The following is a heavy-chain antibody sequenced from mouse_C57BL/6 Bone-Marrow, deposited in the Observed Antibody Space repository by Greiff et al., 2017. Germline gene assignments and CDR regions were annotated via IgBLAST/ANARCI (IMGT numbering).Heavy chain of an antibody. CDR2: IRSKSNNYAT. V-gene: IGHV10-1*01. Sequence: EVQLMESGGGLVQPKGSLKLSCAASGFSFNTYAMNWVRQAPGKGWEWVARIRSKSNNYATYYAGSVKDRFTISRDVSESMPYVQRNNLKTEDTAMDDCVRREDDYDGFAYWGQGALVTVSA. D-gene: IGHD2-4*01. CDR1: GFSFNTYA. J-gene: IGHJ3*01. CDR3: VRREDDYDGFAY.